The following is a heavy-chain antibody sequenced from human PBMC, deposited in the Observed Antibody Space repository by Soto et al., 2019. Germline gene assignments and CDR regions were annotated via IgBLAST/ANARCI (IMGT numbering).Heavy chain of an antibody. CDR2: ISYDGSNK. CDR3: VSSSGWYVGNWFDP. V-gene: IGHV3-30-3*01. J-gene: IGHJ5*02. CDR1: GFTFSSYA. D-gene: IGHD6-19*01. Sequence: GGSLRLSCAASGFTFSSYAMHWVRQAPGKGLEWVAVISYDGSNKYYADSVKGRFTISRDNSKNTLYLQMNSLRAEDTAVYYCVSSSGWYVGNWFDPWGQGTLVTVSS.